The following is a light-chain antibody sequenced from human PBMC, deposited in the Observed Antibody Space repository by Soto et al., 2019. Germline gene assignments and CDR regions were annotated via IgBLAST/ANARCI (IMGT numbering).Light chain of an antibody. CDR1: SSNIGSNS. J-gene: IGLJ2*01. V-gene: IGLV1-44*01. Sequence: QSVRTQPPSASRTPGQRVTISCSGSSSNIGSNSVNWYQQLPGTAPKLLMYSSNQRPSGVPDRFSGSKSGTSASLAISGLQSEDEADYYCAAWDDSLNGVVFGGGTKLTLL. CDR3: AAWDDSLNGVV. CDR2: SSN.